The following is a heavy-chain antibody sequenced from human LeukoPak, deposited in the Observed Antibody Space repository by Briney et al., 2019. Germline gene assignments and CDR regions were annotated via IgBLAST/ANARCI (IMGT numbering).Heavy chain of an antibody. CDR1: GGSISSSSYY. Sequence: SETLSLTCTVSGGSISSSSYYWGWIRQPPGKGLEWIGSIYYSGSTYYNPSLKSRVTISVDTSKNQFSLKLSSVTAADTAVYYCARGAPLRWGAADYWGQGTLVTVSS. CDR2: IYYSGST. D-gene: IGHD1-26*01. CDR3: ARGAPLRWGAADY. J-gene: IGHJ4*02. V-gene: IGHV4-39*01.